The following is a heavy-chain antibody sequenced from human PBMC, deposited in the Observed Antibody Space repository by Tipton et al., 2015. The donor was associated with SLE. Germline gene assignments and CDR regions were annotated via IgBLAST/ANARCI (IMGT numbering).Heavy chain of an antibody. CDR1: GGSFSGYY. D-gene: IGHD2-21*02. J-gene: IGHJ3*02. V-gene: IGHV4-59*01. CDR2: IYYSGST. CDR3: AREVTAWGFDI. Sequence: TLSLTCAVYGGSFSGYYWSWIRQPPGKGLEWIGYIYYSGSTNYNPSLKSRVTISVDTSKNQFSLKLSFVTAADTAVYYCAREVTAWGFDIWGQGTMVTVSS.